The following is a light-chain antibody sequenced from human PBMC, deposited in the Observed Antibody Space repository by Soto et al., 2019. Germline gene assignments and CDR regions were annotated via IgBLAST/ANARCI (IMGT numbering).Light chain of an antibody. Sequence: MTQSPLSLAVTPGEPASISCRSSQRISNCLACYQQKPGKAPNLLISDASSLETGVPSRLSGSGSGTEFTLTINSLQPDDFATYYCQQYKTYWTFGQGTKVDI. CDR1: QRISNC. CDR2: DAS. J-gene: IGKJ1*01. CDR3: QQYKTYWT. V-gene: IGKV1-5*01.